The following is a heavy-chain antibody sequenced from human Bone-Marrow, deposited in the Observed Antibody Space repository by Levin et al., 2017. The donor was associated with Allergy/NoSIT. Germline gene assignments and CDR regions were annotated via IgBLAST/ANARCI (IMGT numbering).Heavy chain of an antibody. D-gene: IGHD6-6*01. CDR2: INSDGSST. CDR3: AMTEYSSSPRPFDY. J-gene: IGHJ4*02. V-gene: IGHV3-74*01. Sequence: GESLKISCAASGFTFSSYWMHWVRQAPGKGLVWVSRINSDGSSTSYADSVKGRFTISRDNAKNTLYLQMNSLRAEDTAVYYCAMTEYSSSPRPFDYWGQGTLVTVSS. CDR1: GFTFSSYW.